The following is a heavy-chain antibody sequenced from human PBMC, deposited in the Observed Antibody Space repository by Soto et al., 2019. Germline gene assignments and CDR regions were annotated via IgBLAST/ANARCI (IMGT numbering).Heavy chain of an antibody. D-gene: IGHD2-15*01. CDR3: AGARTDGEGFGYYYGMDV. CDR1: GGSISSGDYY. V-gene: IGHV4-30-4*01. J-gene: IGHJ6*02. Sequence: PSETLSLTCTVSGGSISSGDYYWTWIRQPPGKGLEWIGYIYYTGSTYYNPSLKSRVTISVDTSKNQFSLKLTSVTAADTAVYYCAGARTDGEGFGYYYGMDVWGRGTTVTVSS. CDR2: IYYTGST.